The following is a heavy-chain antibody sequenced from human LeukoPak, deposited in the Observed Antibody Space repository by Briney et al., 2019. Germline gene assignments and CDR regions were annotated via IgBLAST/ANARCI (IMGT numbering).Heavy chain of an antibody. Sequence: MTSETLSLTCTVSGGSISSGSYYWSWIRQPAGKGLEWIGRIYTSGSTNYNPSLKSRVTISVDTSKNQFSLKLSSVTAADTAVYYCARDRAAAGINYYYYMDVWGKGTTVTVSS. CDR2: IYTSGST. CDR3: ARDRAAAGINYYYYMDV. CDR1: GGSISSGSYY. V-gene: IGHV4-61*02. J-gene: IGHJ6*03. D-gene: IGHD6-13*01.